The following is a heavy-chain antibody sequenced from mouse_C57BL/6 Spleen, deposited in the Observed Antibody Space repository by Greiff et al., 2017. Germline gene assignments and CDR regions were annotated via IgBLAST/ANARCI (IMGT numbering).Heavy chain of an antibody. V-gene: IGHV5-9-1*02. Sequence: DVMLVESGEGLVKPGGSLKLSCAASGFTFSSYAMSWVRQTPEKRLEWVAYISSGGDYIYYADTVKGRFTISRDNARNTLYLQMSSLKSEDTAMYYCTRDGHYYGSSHFDYWGQGTTLTVSS. CDR1: GFTFSSYA. CDR3: TRDGHYYGSSHFDY. CDR2: ISSGGDYI. D-gene: IGHD1-1*01. J-gene: IGHJ2*01.